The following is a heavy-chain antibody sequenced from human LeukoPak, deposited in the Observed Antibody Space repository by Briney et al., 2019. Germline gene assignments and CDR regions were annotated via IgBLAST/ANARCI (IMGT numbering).Heavy chain of an antibody. CDR1: GYTFTSYS. D-gene: IGHD1-1*01. CDR2: INAGNVNT. J-gene: IGHJ4*02. V-gene: IGHV1-3*01. CDR3: ARDLELPSATGTTTSHS. Sequence: ASVKVSCKASGYTFTSYSMHWVRQAPGQRLEWMGWINAGNVNTKYLQKFQGRVTINSDTSASTGYMALSTLRSEDTAVYSCARDLELPSATGTTTSHSWGQGPLVTVSS.